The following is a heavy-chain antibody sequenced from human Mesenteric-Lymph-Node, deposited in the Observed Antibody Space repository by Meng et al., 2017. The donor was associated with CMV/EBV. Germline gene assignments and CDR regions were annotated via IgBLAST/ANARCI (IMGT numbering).Heavy chain of an antibody. Sequence: GESLKISCKASGYDFPTYWIGWVRQMPGKGLEWMGIIYGGDSETRYSPSFQGQVTISADKSITTAYLQWSSLKASDTAMYYCARLPLMSGVVYIDYWGQGTLVTVSS. J-gene: IGHJ4*02. CDR1: GYDFPTYW. V-gene: IGHV5-51*01. CDR2: IYGGDSET. CDR3: ARLPLMSGVVYIDY. D-gene: IGHD3-3*01.